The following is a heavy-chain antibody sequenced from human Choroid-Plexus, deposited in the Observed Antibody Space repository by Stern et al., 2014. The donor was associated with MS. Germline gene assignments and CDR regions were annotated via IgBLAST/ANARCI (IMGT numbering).Heavy chain of an antibody. CDR1: GFSFSSFG. CDR2: ISYDGSK. Sequence: QVQLVESGGGVVQPGRPLRLSCAASGFSFSSFGMHWVRQAPGKGLERVALISYDGSKDYADSVKGRFAISRDNSKNTLYLQMNSLRAEDTAVYYCAKDRQYLTFFFDFWGQVSLVTVSS. V-gene: IGHV3-30*18. D-gene: IGHD2/OR15-2a*01. J-gene: IGHJ4*02. CDR3: AKDRQYLTFFFDF.